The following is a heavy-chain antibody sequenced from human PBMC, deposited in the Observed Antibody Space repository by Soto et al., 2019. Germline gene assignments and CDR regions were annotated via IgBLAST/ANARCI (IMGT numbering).Heavy chain of an antibody. J-gene: IGHJ3*02. CDR2: MNPNSGNT. CDR3: ARKGYCSSTSCDDAFDI. Sequence: ASVKVSCKASGYTFTSYDINWVRQATGQGREWMGWMNPNSGNTGYAQKFQGRVTMTRNTSISTAYMELSSLRSEDTAVYYCARKGYCSSTSCDDAFDIWGQGTMVTVSS. V-gene: IGHV1-8*01. CDR1: GYTFTSYD. D-gene: IGHD2-2*01.